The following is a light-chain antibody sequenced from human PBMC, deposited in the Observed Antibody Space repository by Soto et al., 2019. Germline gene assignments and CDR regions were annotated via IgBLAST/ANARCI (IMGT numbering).Light chain of an antibody. J-gene: IGKJ4*01. V-gene: IGKV1-33*01. CDR1: QDIRKY. CDR2: DAS. CDR3: QQYNSFPLT. Sequence: DIQMTQSPPSLSASVGDRVTISCQASQDIRKYLNWYQQKPGRAPKLLIYDASNLQTGVPSRFSGNGSGTDFAFTISSLQPEDIATYYCQQYNSFPLTFGGGTKVEIK.